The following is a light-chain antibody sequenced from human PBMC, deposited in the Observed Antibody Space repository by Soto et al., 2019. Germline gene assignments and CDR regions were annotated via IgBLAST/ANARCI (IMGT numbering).Light chain of an antibody. Sequence: ELVLTQSPGTLSLTPGERVTLSCRPSQSVSSSHLAWYQQKRGQPPRLLIYGASNRATGIPDKFSGSGSGTDSTLTISRPEPEDFAVYYCQHYGSSPYTFGQGTKLEIK. J-gene: IGKJ2*01. V-gene: IGKV3-20*01. CDR3: QHYGSSPYT. CDR2: GAS. CDR1: QSVSSSH.